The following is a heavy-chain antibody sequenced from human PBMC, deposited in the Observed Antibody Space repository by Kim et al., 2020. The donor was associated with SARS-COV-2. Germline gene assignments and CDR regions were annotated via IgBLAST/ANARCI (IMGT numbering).Heavy chain of an antibody. CDR3: ARGYCSGGSCYLRERFDP. CDR1: GYTFTSYT. V-gene: IGHV1-3*01. Sequence: ASVKVSCKASGYTFTSYTIHWVRQAPGQGLEWMGWINVGNDDRKYSRNFQGRVTITRDTSATTAYMELSSLTTEDTAVYYCARGYCSGGSCYLRERFDPWGQGTLVTVSS. CDR2: INVGNDDR. D-gene: IGHD2-15*01. J-gene: IGHJ5*02.